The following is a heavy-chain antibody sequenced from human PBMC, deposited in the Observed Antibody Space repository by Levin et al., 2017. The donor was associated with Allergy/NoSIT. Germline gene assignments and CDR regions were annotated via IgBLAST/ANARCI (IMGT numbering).Heavy chain of an antibody. Sequence: GASVKVSCKASGYIFTDHHLHWVRQAPGQGLEWMGWINPNSGGTKYAQKFQGRVTMTRDTSISTAYMDLSSLRSDDMALYYCARFLGPCSSASCPIYYYFYYMDVWGKGTTVTVSS. CDR1: GYIFTDHH. CDR3: ARFLGPCSSASCPIYYYFYYMDV. V-gene: IGHV1-2*02. D-gene: IGHD2-2*01. CDR2: INPNSGGT. J-gene: IGHJ6*03.